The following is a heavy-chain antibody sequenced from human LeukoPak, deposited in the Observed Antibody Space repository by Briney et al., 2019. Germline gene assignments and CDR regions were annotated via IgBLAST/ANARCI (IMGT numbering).Heavy chain of an antibody. D-gene: IGHD3-10*01. V-gene: IGHV4-4*02. Sequence: SGTLSVTCAVSGGSISSSNWWSWVRQPPGKGLEWIGEIYHSGSTNYNPSLKSRVTISVDKSKNQFCLKLSSVTAADTAVYYCARDWAGRGLLWFGELSYYCYGMHVWGKGTTVTVSS. CDR3: ARDWAGRGLLWFGELSYYCYGMHV. CDR2: IYHSGST. CDR1: GGSISSSNW. J-gene: IGHJ6*04.